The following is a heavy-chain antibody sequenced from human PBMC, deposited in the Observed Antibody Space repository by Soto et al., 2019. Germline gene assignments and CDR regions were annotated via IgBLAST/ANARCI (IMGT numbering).Heavy chain of an antibody. CDR2: IARRGRTL. CDR3: ARQAARNYIDS. Sequence: GSLRLSCAASGFTFTDYSMSWIRQARGKGLEWLAFIARRGRTLSYADSVKGRFTISRDNAKNSLYLQMHSLRADDTAVYYCARQAARNYIDSWGQGDVVTVSS. V-gene: IGHV3-11*01. J-gene: IGHJ4*02. D-gene: IGHD6-6*01. CDR1: GFTFTDYS.